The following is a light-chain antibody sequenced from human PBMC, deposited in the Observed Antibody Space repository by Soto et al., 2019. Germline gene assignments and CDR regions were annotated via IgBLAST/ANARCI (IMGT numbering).Light chain of an antibody. V-gene: IGKV3-15*01. CDR1: QSVSSN. CDR2: GAS. CDR3: QQYNNWPPWT. J-gene: IGKJ1*01. Sequence: EIVMTQSPAPLSVSPGERATLSCRASQSVSSNLAWYQQKPGQAPRLLIYGASARATGIPARFSGSGSRTEYTLTISSLQYEDFAVYYCQQYNNWPPWTFGQGTKVEIK.